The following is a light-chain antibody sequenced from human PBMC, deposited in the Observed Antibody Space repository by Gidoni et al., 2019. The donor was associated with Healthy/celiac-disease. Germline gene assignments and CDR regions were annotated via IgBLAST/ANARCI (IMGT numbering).Light chain of an antibody. CDR3: QQSYSTPFT. V-gene: IGKV1-39*01. CDR1: QSISSY. Sequence: DIQMTQSPSSLSASVGDRVTITCRASQSISSYLNWYQQKPGKAPKLLIYAASSLQSGVPSRFSGSGSGTDFTLTISSLQHEDVATDYCQQSYSTPFTFXPXTKVDIK. J-gene: IGKJ3*01. CDR2: AAS.